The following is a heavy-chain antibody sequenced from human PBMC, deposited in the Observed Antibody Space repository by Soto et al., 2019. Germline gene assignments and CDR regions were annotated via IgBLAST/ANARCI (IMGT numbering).Heavy chain of an antibody. Sequence: QVQLAESGGGVVQPGRSLRLSCAASGFTFSSNAMHWVRQAPGKGLEWVAVISYDGSNKYYADSVEGRFTISRDNSKNTLYLQMNNLRPEDTAVYYCARDRRPSRHFDYWGQGTLVTVSS. J-gene: IGHJ4*02. V-gene: IGHV3-30-3*01. CDR2: ISYDGSNK. CDR3: ARDRRPSRHFDY. CDR1: GFTFSSNA.